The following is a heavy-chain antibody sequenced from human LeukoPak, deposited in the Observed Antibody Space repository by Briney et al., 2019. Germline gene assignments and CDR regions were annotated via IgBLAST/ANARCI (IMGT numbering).Heavy chain of an antibody. D-gene: IGHD2-2*01. CDR2: IFHSGDT. CDR3: ARGEYQLLDFDS. CDR1: GYSISSGYY. Sequence: PSETLSLTCSVFGYSISSGYYWGWIRQPPGKGPEWVGSIFHSGDTCYNPSLKSRVSISVDTSRNQFSLKLNSVTAADTAVYYCARGEYQLLDFDSWGQGTLVTVSS. V-gene: IGHV4-38-2*02. J-gene: IGHJ4*02.